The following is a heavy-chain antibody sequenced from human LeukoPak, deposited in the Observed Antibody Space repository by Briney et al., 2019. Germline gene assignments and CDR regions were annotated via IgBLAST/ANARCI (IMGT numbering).Heavy chain of an antibody. CDR2: IKKGGSNK. D-gene: IGHD6-19*01. Sequence: PGGSLRLSCAASGFTFSSYWMLWVRQAPGKGLEWVANIKKGGSNKYYVDSVKGRFTISRDNAKNSLHLQMNSLRAEETAVYYGESGDSNGWALGMDCYYGLDVWGQGTTVTVSS. J-gene: IGHJ6*02. CDR1: GFTFSSYW. CDR3: ESGDSNGWALGMDCYYGLDV. V-gene: IGHV3-7*03.